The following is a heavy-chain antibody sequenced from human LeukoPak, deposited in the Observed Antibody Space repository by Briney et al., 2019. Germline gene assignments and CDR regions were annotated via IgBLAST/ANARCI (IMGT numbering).Heavy chain of an antibody. CDR3: ARDVVAAAGTWDY. D-gene: IGHD6-13*01. CDR2: IYYSGST. CDR1: GGSISSYY. V-gene: IGHV4-59*01. Sequence: SETLSLTCTVSGGSISSYYWSWIRQPPGKGLEWIGYIYYSGSTNYNPSLKSRVTISVDTFKNQFSLKLSSVTAADTAVYYCARDVVAAAGTWDYWGQGTLVTVSS. J-gene: IGHJ4*02.